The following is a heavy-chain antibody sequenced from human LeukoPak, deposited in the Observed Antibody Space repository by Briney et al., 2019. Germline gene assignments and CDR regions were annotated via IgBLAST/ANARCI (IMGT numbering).Heavy chain of an antibody. D-gene: IGHD3-22*01. Sequence: SVKVSCKASGYTFTGYYMHWVRQARGQRLEWIGWIVVGSGNTNYAQKFQERVTITRDMSTSTAYMELSSLRSEDTAVYYCAADHLHYDSSGSKENWGQGTLVTVSS. CDR1: GYTFTGYY. CDR3: AADHLHYDSSGSKEN. V-gene: IGHV1-58*02. J-gene: IGHJ4*02. CDR2: IVVGSGNT.